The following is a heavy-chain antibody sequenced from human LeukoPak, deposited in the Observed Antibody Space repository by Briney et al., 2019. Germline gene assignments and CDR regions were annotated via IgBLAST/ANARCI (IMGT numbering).Heavy chain of an antibody. CDR3: ARRAGGYDSSGYYYEGDWFDP. CDR1: GYSFTSYW. J-gene: IGHJ5*02. CDR2: IYPGDSDT. D-gene: IGHD3-22*01. V-gene: IGHV5-51*01. Sequence: GESLKISCKGSGYSFTSYWIGWVRQMPGKGLEWMGIIYPGDSDTRYSPSFQGQVTISADKSISTAYLQWSSLKASDTAMYYCARRAGGYDSSGYYYEGDWFDPWGQGTLVTVSS.